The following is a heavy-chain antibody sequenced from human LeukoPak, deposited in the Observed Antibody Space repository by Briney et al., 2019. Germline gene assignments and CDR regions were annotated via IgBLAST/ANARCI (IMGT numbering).Heavy chain of an antibody. CDR2: ISVYNGNT. Sequence: ASVKVSCKASGYTLTSYGISWVRQAPGQGLEWMGWISVYNGNTNYAQKVQARVTMTTDTSTSTAYMELRSLRSDDTAVYYCAREWYRIAAARHNWFDPWGQGTLVTVSS. J-gene: IGHJ5*02. V-gene: IGHV1-18*01. CDR1: GYTLTSYG. CDR3: AREWYRIAAARHNWFDP. D-gene: IGHD6-13*01.